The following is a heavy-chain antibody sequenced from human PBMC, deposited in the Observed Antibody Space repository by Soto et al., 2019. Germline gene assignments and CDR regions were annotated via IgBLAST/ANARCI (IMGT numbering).Heavy chain of an antibody. CDR2: ISPSSSTI. J-gene: IGHJ6*02. D-gene: IGHD5-18*01. Sequence: EVQLVESGGGLVQPGGSLRLSCAASGFTFSSYSMNWVRQATGKGLEWVSYISPSSSTIYYADSVKGRFTISRDNAKNSLYLQMNSLRDEDTAVYYCATASVDTSMEHRIGIDVWGQGSTVTVSS. CDR1: GFTFSSYS. V-gene: IGHV3-48*02. CDR3: ATASVDTSMEHRIGIDV.